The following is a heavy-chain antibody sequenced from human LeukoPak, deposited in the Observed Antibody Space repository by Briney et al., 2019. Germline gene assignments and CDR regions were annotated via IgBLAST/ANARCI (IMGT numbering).Heavy chain of an antibody. CDR3: AKDWGKFSSGYFLLTDY. CDR2: ISGSGGST. CDR1: GFTFSSYA. V-gene: IGHV3-23*01. Sequence: GGSLRLSCAASGFTFSSYAMSWVRQAPGKGLEWVSAISGSGGSTYYADSVKGRFTISRDNSKNTLYLQMNSLRAEDTAVYYCAKDWGKFSSGYFLLTDYWGQGTLDTVSS. D-gene: IGHD6-19*01. J-gene: IGHJ4*02.